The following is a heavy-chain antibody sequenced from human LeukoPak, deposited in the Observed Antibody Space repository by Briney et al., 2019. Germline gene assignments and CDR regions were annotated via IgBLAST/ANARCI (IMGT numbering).Heavy chain of an antibody. CDR3: AKARLVEPNRWFDP. CDR1: GFTFSDYA. CDR2: ISTNGDST. J-gene: IGHJ5*02. D-gene: IGHD5-12*01. V-gene: IGHV3-23*01. Sequence: PGGSLRLSCTASGFTFSDYAMSWVRQAPGKGLEWVSTISTNGDSTYYADSVKGRFTISRDNSKNTLYLQMNSLRAEDTAVYYCAKARLVEPNRWFDPWGQGTLVTVSS.